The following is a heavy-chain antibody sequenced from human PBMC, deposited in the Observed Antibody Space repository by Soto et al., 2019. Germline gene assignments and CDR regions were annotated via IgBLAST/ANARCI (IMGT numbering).Heavy chain of an antibody. D-gene: IGHD4-4*01. CDR3: ARDSLTDYYGMDV. CDR1: GFTVSSNY. J-gene: IGHJ6*02. Sequence: PGGSLRLSCAASGFTVSSNYMSWVRQAPGKGLEWVSVIYSGGSTYYADSVKGRFTISRDNSKNTLYLQMNSLRAEDTAVYYCARDSLTDYYGMDVWGQGTTVTVSS. V-gene: IGHV3-66*01. CDR2: IYSGGST.